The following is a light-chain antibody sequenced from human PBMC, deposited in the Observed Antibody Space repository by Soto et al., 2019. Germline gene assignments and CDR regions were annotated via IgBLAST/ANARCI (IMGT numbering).Light chain of an antibody. CDR3: SSFTSSTTYV. J-gene: IGLJ1*01. Sequence: LTQSASVSGSPGQSITISCTGTSSDVGNYNCVSWYQQHPGEVPKLIIFNVNNRPSGVSNRFSGSKSGNTASLTISGLQAEDEADYYCSSFTSSTTYVFGTGTKVTVL. CDR2: NVN. CDR1: SSDVGNYNC. V-gene: IGLV2-14*01.